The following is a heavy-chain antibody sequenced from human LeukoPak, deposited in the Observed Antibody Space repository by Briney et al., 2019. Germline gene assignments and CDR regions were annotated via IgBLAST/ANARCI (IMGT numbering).Heavy chain of an antibody. V-gene: IGHV1-18*01. D-gene: IGHD5-24*01. Sequence: GASVKVSCKASGYTFTSYGISWVRQAPGQGLEWMGWISAYNGNTNYAQKLQGRVTMTTDTSTSTAYMELRSLRSDDTAVYYCASFVRRWLQSPYSDAFDIWGQGTMVTVSS. J-gene: IGHJ3*02. CDR3: ASFVRRWLQSPYSDAFDI. CDR1: GYTFTSYG. CDR2: ISAYNGNT.